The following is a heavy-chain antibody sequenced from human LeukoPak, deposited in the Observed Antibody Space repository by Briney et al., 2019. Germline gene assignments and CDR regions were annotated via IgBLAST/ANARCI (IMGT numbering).Heavy chain of an antibody. J-gene: IGHJ4*01. CDR1: GCTITSYD. D-gene: IGHD2-21*02. CDR2: IDGSSGYI. V-gene: IGHV3-21*01. CDR3: ARDRGAYCGGDCYFGFDS. Sequence: PGGTLMLSCAASGCTITSYDMSWVRQAPGKGLEWVSSIDGSSGYISYADSVKGRFTISRDNAKKSLYLQMTSLTAEDTAVYYCARDRGAYCGGDCYFGFDSWGPGTLVTVSS.